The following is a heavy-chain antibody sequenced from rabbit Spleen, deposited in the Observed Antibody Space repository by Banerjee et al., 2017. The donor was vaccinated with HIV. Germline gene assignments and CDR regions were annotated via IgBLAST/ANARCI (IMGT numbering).Heavy chain of an antibody. CDR1: GFSFNSGYD. CDR3: ARFSFNNYSPL. CDR2: INGGSGGNT. D-gene: IGHD1-1*01. V-gene: IGHV1S40*01. J-gene: IGHJ3*01. Sequence: QSLEESGGGLVKPGASLTLTCKASGFSFNSGYDMCWVRQAPGKGLEWIACINGGSGGNTHYASWAKGRFTISRSTSLDTVTLQMTSLTAADTATYFCARFSFNNYSPLWGQGTLVTVS.